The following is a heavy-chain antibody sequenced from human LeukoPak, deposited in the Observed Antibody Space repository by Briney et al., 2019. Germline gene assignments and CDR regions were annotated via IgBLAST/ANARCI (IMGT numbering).Heavy chain of an antibody. CDR3: AREGAAAADFDY. CDR2: IWYDGSNK. J-gene: IGHJ4*02. CDR1: GFPFSSYG. D-gene: IGHD6-13*01. V-gene: IGHV3-33*01. Sequence: GGSLRLSFAASGFPFSSYGMHWVRQAPGKGLEWVAVIWYDGSNKYYADSVKGRFTISRDNSKNTLYLQMNSLRAEDTAVYYCAREGAAAADFDYWGQGTLVTVSS.